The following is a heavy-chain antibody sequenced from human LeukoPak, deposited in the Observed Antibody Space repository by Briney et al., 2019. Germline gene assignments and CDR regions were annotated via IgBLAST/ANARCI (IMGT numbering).Heavy chain of an antibody. CDR1: GFTFSSYA. CDR3: ARDPGETGGTDY. CDR2: ISYDGSNK. J-gene: IGHJ4*02. Sequence: GRSLRLSCAASGFTFSSYAMHWVRQAPGKGLEWVAVISYDGSNKYYADSVKGRFTISRDNSKNTLYLQMNSLRAEDTAVYYCARDPGETGGTDYWGQGTLVTVSS. D-gene: IGHD7-27*01. V-gene: IGHV3-30-3*01.